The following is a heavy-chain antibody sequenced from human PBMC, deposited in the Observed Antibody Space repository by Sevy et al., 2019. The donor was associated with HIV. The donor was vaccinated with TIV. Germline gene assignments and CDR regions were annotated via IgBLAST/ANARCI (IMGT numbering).Heavy chain of an antibody. V-gene: IGHV3-66*02. J-gene: IGHJ4*02. CDR2: IFSSGST. Sequence: GGSLRLSCAISGFTVNDKYIIWLRQAPGKGLEWVSVIFSSGSTYYADSAKGRFTISRDNSKNTVDLQMNSVRAEDTAVYYCVSLFLSYRSGWSYFDYWGQRTLVTVSS. D-gene: IGHD6-19*01. CDR1: GFTVNDKY. CDR3: VSLFLSYRSGWSYFDY.